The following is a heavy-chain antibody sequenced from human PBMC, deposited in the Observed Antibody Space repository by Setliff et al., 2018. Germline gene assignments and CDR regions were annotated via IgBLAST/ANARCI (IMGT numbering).Heavy chain of an antibody. V-gene: IGHV1-18*01. D-gene: IGHD2-21*01. CDR3: TTSRAPRVVLAADFDL. Sequence: ASVKVSCKTSGFNFITYGFSCVRQDPGQGLEWMGWISPYSGETNNAQKFQDRLSVTADTSYKTIYMELRSLTSDDTAVYFCTTSRAPRVVLAADFDLWGQGTLVTVSS. CDR2: ISPYSGET. CDR1: GFNFITYG. J-gene: IGHJ4*02.